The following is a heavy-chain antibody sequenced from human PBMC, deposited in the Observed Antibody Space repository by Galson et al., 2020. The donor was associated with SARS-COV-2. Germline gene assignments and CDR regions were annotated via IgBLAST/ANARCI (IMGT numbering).Heavy chain of an antibody. Sequence: GESLKISCAASGFTFSSYGMHWVRQAPGKGLEWVVVMWSDANIKYYAESVKGRFTISRDNSKYTLYLEMNRLRAAETAVYYCAKNYVFDYNYYYMGVCGKGTTVTSSS. CDR2: MWSDANIK. CDR1: GFTFSSYG. V-gene: IGHV3-33*06. J-gene: IGHJ6*03. D-gene: IGHD3-16*01. CDR3: AKNYVFDYNYYYMGV.